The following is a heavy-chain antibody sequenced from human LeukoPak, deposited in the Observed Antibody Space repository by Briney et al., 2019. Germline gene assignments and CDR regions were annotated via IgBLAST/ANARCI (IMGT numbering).Heavy chain of an antibody. CDR1: GYSISSGFY. V-gene: IGHV4-38-2*02. J-gene: IGHJ5*02. CDR2: IYHSGST. Sequence: SETLSLTCAVSGYSISSGFYWGWTRQPPGKGLEWIGSIYHSGSTYYNPSLKSRVTISVDTSKNQFSLKLSSVTAADTAVYYCAREPFDPWGQGTLVTVSS. CDR3: AREPFDP.